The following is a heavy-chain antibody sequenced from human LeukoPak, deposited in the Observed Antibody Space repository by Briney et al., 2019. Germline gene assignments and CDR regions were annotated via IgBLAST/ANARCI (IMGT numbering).Heavy chain of an antibody. CDR2: ISSSGSAI. D-gene: IGHD2-15*01. CDR3: ASKGGFDD. V-gene: IGHV3-48*04. J-gene: IGHJ4*02. CDR1: GFTFGSYG. Sequence: GGSLRLSCAASGFTFGSYGMSWVHQAPGKGLEWVSYISSSGSAIFYADSVKGRFTISRDNAKNSLFLQMNSLRAEDTAFYYCASKGGFDDWGQGTLVTVSS.